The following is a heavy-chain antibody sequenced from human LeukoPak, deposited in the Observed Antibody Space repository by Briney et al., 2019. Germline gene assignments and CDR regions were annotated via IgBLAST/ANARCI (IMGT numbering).Heavy chain of an antibody. CDR3: ARTLYIAAVPGGFDY. CDR1: GYTFTGHY. D-gene: IGHD6-13*01. Sequence: ASVKVSCKASGYTFTGHYLHWVRQAPGQGLEWMGWINPKNAGTNFAQRFQGRVTMTRDTSISTVYMELSRLRSDDTALYYCARTLYIAAVPGGFDYWGQGSLATVSS. CDR2: INPKNAGT. V-gene: IGHV1-2*02. J-gene: IGHJ4*02.